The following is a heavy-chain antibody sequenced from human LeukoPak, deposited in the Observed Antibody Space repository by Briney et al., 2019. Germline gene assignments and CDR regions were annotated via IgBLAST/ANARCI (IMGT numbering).Heavy chain of an antibody. V-gene: IGHV4-59*08. Sequence: PSETLSLTCTVSGDSIRSYYWNWIRRPPGKGLEWIGYIYYTGSTSYNPSLKSRVTISLDTSKSQFSLRLTSVTAADTAVYYCTSHGSSGHDPLTWGQGTLVTVSS. J-gene: IGHJ4*01. CDR2: IYYTGST. CDR3: TSHGSSGHDPLT. CDR1: GDSIRSYY. D-gene: IGHD5-12*01.